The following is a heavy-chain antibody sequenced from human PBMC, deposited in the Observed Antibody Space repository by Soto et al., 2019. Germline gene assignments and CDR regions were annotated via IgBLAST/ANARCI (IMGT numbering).Heavy chain of an antibody. CDR2: IYPADSDT. V-gene: IGHV5-51*01. D-gene: IGHD5-18*01. CDR1: GYSFATYW. J-gene: IGHJ6*02. Sequence: GESLKISCEGFGYSFATYWIGWVRQMPGKGLEWMGIIYPADSDTRYSPSFQGQVTISADKSINTAYLQWSSLKASDTAMYSCGRQYADTSMGGYFYAGLEVWGQGTTVTVSS. CDR3: GRQYADTSMGGYFYAGLEV.